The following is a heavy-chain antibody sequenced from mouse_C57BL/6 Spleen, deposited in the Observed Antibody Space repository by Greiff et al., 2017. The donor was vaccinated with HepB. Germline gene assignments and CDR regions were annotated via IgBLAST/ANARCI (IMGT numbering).Heavy chain of an antibody. J-gene: IGHJ4*01. CDR3: AGFYAMDY. V-gene: IGHV1-42*01. CDR2: INPSTGGT. Sequence: VQLQQSGPELVKPGASVKISCKASGYSFTGYYMNWVKQSPEKSLEWIGEINPSTGGTTYNQKFKAKATLTVDKSSSTAYMQLKSLTSEDSAVYYCAGFYAMDYWGQGTSVTVSS. CDR1: GYSFTGYY.